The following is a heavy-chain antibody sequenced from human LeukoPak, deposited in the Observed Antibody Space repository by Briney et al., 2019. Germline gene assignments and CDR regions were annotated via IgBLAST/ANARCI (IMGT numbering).Heavy chain of an antibody. Sequence: GGSLRLSCAASGFIFSRYGMHWVRQAPGKGLEWVAVISYDGSNKYYADSVKGRFTISRDNSKNTLYLQMNSLRAEDTAVYYCAKELTTFGVVISAPFDYWGQGTLVTVSS. V-gene: IGHV3-30*18. J-gene: IGHJ4*02. D-gene: IGHD3-3*01. CDR1: GFIFSRYG. CDR2: ISYDGSNK. CDR3: AKELTTFGVVISAPFDY.